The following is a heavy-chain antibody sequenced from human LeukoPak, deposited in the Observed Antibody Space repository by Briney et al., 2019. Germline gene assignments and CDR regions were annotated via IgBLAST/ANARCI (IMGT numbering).Heavy chain of an antibody. D-gene: IGHD1-26*01. CDR3: VRLPGSYSGFIYFDY. J-gene: IGHJ4*02. CDR2: IYPGDSDT. Sequence: GESLKISCKGSGYSFTSYWIGWVRQMPGKGLEWMGIIYPGDSDTRYSPSFQGQVTISADKSISTAYLQWSSLKASDTAMYYCVRLPGSYSGFIYFDYWGQGTLVTVSS. CDR1: GYSFTSYW. V-gene: IGHV5-51*01.